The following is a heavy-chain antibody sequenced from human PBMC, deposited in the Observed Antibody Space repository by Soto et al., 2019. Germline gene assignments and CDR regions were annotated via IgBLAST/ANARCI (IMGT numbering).Heavy chain of an antibody. CDR1: GFTFSSYG. Sequence: PGGSLRLSCAACGFTFSSYGMHWVRQAPGKXLEWVAVISYDGSNKYYADSVKGRFTISRDNSKNTLYLQMNSLRAENTAVYYCAKGFKVLRYFDWSVTDPFDIWGQGTMVTVS. J-gene: IGHJ3*02. D-gene: IGHD3-9*01. CDR3: AKGFKVLRYFDWSVTDPFDI. V-gene: IGHV3-30*18. CDR2: ISYDGSNK.